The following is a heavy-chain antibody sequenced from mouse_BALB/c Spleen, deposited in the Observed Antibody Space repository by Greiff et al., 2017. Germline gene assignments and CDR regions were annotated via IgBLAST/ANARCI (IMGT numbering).Heavy chain of an antibody. CDR2: INPYNGDT. CDR1: GYSFTGYF. V-gene: IGHV1-37*01. J-gene: IGHJ4*01. CDR3: ARYRYDEGYAMDY. D-gene: IGHD2-14*01. Sequence: VQLKESGPELVKPGASVKISCKASGYSFTGYFMNWVKQSHGKSLEWIGRINPYNGDTFYNQKFKGKATLTVDKSSSTAYMELLSLTSEDSAVYYCARYRYDEGYAMDYWGQGTSVTVSS.